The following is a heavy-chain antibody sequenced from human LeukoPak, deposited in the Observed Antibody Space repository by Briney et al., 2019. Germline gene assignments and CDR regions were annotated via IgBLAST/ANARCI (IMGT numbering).Heavy chain of an antibody. V-gene: IGHV1-18*01. J-gene: IGHJ4*02. CDR2: ISAYNGNT. CDR1: GYTFTSYG. Sequence: ASVKVSCKASGYTFTSYGISWVRQAPGQGLEWMGWISAYNGNTNYAQKLQGRVTMTTDTSTSTAYMELRSLRSDDTAVYYCARDLQLGNTAMPRDYSGQGTLVTVSS. D-gene: IGHD5-18*01. CDR3: ARDLQLGNTAMPRDY.